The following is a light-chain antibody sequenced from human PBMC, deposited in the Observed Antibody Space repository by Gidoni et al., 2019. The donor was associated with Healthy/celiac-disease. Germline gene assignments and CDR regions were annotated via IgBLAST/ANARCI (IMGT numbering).Light chain of an antibody. CDR1: RSNIGRNY. Sequence: QSVLTQPPSASGTPGQRVTISCSGSRSNIGRNYVYWYQQLPGTAPKLLIYRNNQRPSGVPDRCSGSTSGTSAALAISGLRSEDEADYYCAAWDDSLSGWVFGGGTKLPVL. V-gene: IGLV1-47*01. J-gene: IGLJ3*02. CDR2: RNN. CDR3: AAWDDSLSGWV.